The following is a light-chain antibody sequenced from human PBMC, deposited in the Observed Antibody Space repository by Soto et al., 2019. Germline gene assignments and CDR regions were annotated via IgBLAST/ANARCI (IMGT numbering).Light chain of an antibody. CDR2: DVS. J-gene: IGLJ1*01. CDR1: SSDVGGYNY. V-gene: IGLV2-14*01. CDR3: SSYTSINTRV. Sequence: QSALTQPASVSGSPGQSITISCTGTSSDVGGYNYVSWYQQHPGKAPKLMIYDVSNRPSGVSYRFSGSKSGNTVSLTISGLQAEDEADYYCSSYTSINTRVFGTGTKLTVL.